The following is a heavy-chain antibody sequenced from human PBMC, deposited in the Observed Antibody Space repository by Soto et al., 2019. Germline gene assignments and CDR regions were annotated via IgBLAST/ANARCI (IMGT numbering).Heavy chain of an antibody. Sequence: ASVKVSCKASGYTFTSYGISWGRQAPGQGLEWMGWISAYNGNTNYAQKLQGRVTMTTDTSTSTAYMELRSLRSDDTAVYYCARVSLGYCSSTSCYYWFDPWGQGTLVTVSS. CDR3: ARVSLGYCSSTSCYYWFDP. CDR1: GYTFTSYG. J-gene: IGHJ5*02. CDR2: ISAYNGNT. D-gene: IGHD2-2*01. V-gene: IGHV1-18*01.